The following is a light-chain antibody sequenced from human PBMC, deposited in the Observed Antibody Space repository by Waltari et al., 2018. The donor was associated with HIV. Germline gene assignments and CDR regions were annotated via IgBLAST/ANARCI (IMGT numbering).Light chain of an antibody. Sequence: EIVMTQSPATLSVSLGERATLSCRASQSVNSYLAWYQQKPGQAPRLLIYDASTRATGVPARFTLTISTLQSEDFAVYYCQQFIFWPFTFGQGTKLEI. V-gene: IGKV3-15*01. J-gene: IGKJ2*01. CDR2: DAS. CDR3: QQFIFWPFT. CDR1: QSVNSY.